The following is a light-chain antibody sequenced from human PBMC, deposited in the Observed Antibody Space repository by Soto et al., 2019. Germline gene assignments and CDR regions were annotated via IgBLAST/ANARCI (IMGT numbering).Light chain of an antibody. CDR1: QSVGTT. J-gene: IGKJ1*01. CDR3: QQKKDWPPT. CDR2: YAS. Sequence: GMTQYPVTLSVSPGERVTLSCRASQSVGTTVAWYQQKSGQAPRLLIYYASTRATGVPARFSGSASGTDFTLSITSLQSEDFGVYYCQQKKDWPPTFGQGTKVQIK. V-gene: IGKV3-15*01.